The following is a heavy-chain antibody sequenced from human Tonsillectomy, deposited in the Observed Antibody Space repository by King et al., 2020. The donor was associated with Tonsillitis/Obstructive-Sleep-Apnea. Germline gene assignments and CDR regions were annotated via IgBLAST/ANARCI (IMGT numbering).Heavy chain of an antibody. CDR2: FYWDDEK. Sequence: ITLKESGPTLVKPTQTLTLTFTSSGFSLSTSGAAVGWIRQPPGKALEGLAVFYWDDEKHYSPSLRSRPTITQGTSKDPVVLTMTNVDPVDTATYYCARRRKDSSGWHTFDYWGQGALVTVSS. CDR1: GFSLSTSGAA. J-gene: IGHJ4*02. CDR3: ARRRKDSSGWHTFDY. D-gene: IGHD6-19*01. V-gene: IGHV2-5*02.